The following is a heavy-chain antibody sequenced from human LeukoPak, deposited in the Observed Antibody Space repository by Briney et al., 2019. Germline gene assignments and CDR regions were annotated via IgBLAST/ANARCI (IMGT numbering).Heavy chain of an antibody. Sequence: SETLSLTCTVSGGSIHSYWSWIRQPAGKGLEWIGRISGSGTITYNPSLKSRVTISVDTSKNQFSLKLSSVTAADTAVYYCARGSPNYDILTGYYTDYWGQGTLVTVSS. CDR1: GGSIHSY. V-gene: IGHV4-4*07. CDR2: ISGSGTI. D-gene: IGHD3-9*01. J-gene: IGHJ4*02. CDR3: ARGSPNYDILTGYYTDY.